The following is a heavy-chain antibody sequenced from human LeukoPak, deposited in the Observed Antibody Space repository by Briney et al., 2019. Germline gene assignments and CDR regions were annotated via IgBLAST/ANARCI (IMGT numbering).Heavy chain of an antibody. D-gene: IGHD6-13*01. Sequence: GGSLRLSCAASGFTFSSYGMHWVRQAPGKGLEWVAVISYDGSNKYYADSVKGRFTISRDNSKNTLYLQMNSLRAEDTAVYYCAKEVGAAAGTDNTFDYWGQGTLVTVSS. J-gene: IGHJ4*02. CDR2: ISYDGSNK. CDR3: AKEVGAAAGTDNTFDY. CDR1: GFTFSSYG. V-gene: IGHV3-30*18.